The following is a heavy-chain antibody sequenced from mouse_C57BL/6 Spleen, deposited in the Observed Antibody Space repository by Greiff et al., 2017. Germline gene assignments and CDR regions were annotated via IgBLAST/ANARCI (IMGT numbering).Heavy chain of an antibody. CDR3: ASPDYYSNPVSFDY. CDR2: INPNNGGT. CDR1: GYTFTDYY. V-gene: IGHV1-26*01. D-gene: IGHD2-5*01. Sequence: VQLQQSGPELVKPGASVKISCKASGYTFTDYYMNWVKQSHGKSLEWIGDINPNNGGTSYNQKFKGKATLTVDKSSSTAYMELRSLTSEDSAVYHCASPDYYSNPVSFDYWGQGTTLTVSS. J-gene: IGHJ2*01.